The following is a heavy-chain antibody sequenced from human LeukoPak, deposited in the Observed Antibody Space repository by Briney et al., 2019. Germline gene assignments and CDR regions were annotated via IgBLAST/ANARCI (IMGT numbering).Heavy chain of an antibody. D-gene: IGHD6-19*01. CDR3: ARDKIVVDGTGAFDI. Sequence: PGGSLRLSCAASGFTFSSYEMNWVRQAPGKGLEWVSYISSSGSTIYYADSVKGRFTISRDNAKNSLYLQMNSLRAEDTAVYYCARDKIVVDGTGAFDIWGQGTMVTVSA. CDR1: GFTFSSYE. V-gene: IGHV3-48*03. CDR2: ISSSGSTI. J-gene: IGHJ3*02.